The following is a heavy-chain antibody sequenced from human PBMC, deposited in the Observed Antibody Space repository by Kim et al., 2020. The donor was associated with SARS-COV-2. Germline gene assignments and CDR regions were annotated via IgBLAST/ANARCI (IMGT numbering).Heavy chain of an antibody. CDR3: ASGFYYDSSGNFVSAGALDY. V-gene: IGHV4-31*03. D-gene: IGHD3-22*01. Sequence: SETLSLTCTVSGGSVNSGGFFWAWIRHHPGKGLEWIGYIFNTGSPSYNPSLESRVAMSLDTSANQFSLKLTSLTAADTAVYYCASGFYYDSSGNFVSAGALDYWGRGILVTVSS. CDR2: IFNTGSP. CDR1: GGSVNSGGFF. J-gene: IGHJ4*01.